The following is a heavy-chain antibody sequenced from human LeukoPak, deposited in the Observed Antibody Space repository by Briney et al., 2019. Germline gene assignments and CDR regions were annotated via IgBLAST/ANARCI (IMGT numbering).Heavy chain of an antibody. CDR1: GGSISSYY. D-gene: IGHD4-4*01. J-gene: IGHJ4*02. CDR2: INYSGST. Sequence: SETLSLTCTISGGSISSYYWSWIRQPPGKGLEHIGYINYSGSTNYNPSLKSRVTMSVDKSKNQFSLKLSAVTAADTAVYYCARLPTLWGQGTLVTVSS. CDR3: ARLPTL. V-gene: IGHV4-59*08.